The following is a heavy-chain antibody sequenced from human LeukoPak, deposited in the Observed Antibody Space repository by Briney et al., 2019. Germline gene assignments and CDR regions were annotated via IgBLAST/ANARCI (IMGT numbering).Heavy chain of an antibody. CDR2: ISGSGDST. J-gene: IGHJ4*02. D-gene: IGHD2-2*02. V-gene: IGHV3-23*01. CDR3: AKSRSSSVSCYNY. CDR1: GFIFNNYA. Sequence: PGGSLGLSCAASGFIFNNYAMNWVRQAPGKGLEWVSGISGSGDSTFYADSVKGRFTISRDNSKNTLDLQMNSLRAEDTAGYYCAKSRSSSVSCYNYWGQGTLVTVSS.